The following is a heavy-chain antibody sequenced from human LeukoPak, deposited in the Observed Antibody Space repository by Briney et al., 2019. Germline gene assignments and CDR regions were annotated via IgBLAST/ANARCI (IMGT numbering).Heavy chain of an antibody. J-gene: IGHJ3*02. Sequence: VASVNVSCKVSGYTLTELSMHWVRQAPGKGLEWMGGFDPEDGETIYAQKFQGRVTMTEDTSTDTAYMELSSLRSEDTAVYYCAEQLADAFDIWGQGTMVTVSS. CDR2: FDPEDGET. V-gene: IGHV1-24*01. CDR3: AEQLADAFDI. D-gene: IGHD6-6*01. CDR1: GYTLTELS.